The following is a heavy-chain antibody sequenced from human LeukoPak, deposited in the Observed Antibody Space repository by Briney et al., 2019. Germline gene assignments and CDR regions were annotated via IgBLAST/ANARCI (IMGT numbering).Heavy chain of an antibody. Sequence: GGSLRLSCAASGFTVSSNYMSWVRQAPGKGLEWVSVIYSGGSTYYADSVKGRFTISRDNSKNTLYLQMNSLRAEDTAVYYCARDYSGSSSLYYFDYWGQGTLVTVSS. V-gene: IGHV3-66*01. CDR2: IYSGGST. CDR1: GFTVSSNY. CDR3: ARDYSGSSSLYYFDY. J-gene: IGHJ4*02. D-gene: IGHD1-26*01.